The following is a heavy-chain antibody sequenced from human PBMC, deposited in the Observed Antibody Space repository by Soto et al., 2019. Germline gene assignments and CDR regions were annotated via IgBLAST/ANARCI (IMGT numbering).Heavy chain of an antibody. CDR1: GFIFSSYG. J-gene: IGHJ4*02. Sequence: SGGSLRLSCAASGFIFSSYGIHWVRQAPGKGLEWVAVIWYDGSNKYYADSVKGRFTISRDNSKDTVFLQMNSLRADDTAVYYCARSGSGYYYFEYWGQGTLVTVSS. V-gene: IGHV3-33*01. CDR2: IWYDGSNK. CDR3: ARSGSGYYYFEY. D-gene: IGHD3-22*01.